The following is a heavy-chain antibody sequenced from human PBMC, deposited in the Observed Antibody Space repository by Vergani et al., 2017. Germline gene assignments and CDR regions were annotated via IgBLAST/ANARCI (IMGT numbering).Heavy chain of an antibody. J-gene: IGHJ6*02. CDR3: ARVGPVVITNYYYYGMDV. V-gene: IGHV1-8*01. CDR2: MNPNSGNT. Sequence: QVQLVQSGAEVKKPGASVKVSCKASGYTFTSYDINWVRQATGQGLEWMGWMNPNSGNTGYAQKFQGRVTMTRNTSISTAYMELSSLRSEDTAVYYCARVGPVVITNYYYYGMDVWGQGTTVTVSS. CDR1: GYTFTSYD. D-gene: IGHD3-22*01.